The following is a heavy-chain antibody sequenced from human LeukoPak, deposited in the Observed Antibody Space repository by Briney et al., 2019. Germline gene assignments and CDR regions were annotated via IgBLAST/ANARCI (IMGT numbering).Heavy chain of an antibody. CDR3: ARALVGATRAIDY. V-gene: IGHV1-2*02. J-gene: IGHJ4*02. CDR2: INPNSGGT. CDR1: GYTFTGYY. Sequence: ASVKVSCKASGYTFTGYYMHWVRQAPGQGLEWMGWINPNSGGTNYAQKFQGRVTMTRDTSISTAYMDLSSLRSDDTAVYYCARALVGATRAIDYWGQGTLVTVSS. D-gene: IGHD1-26*01.